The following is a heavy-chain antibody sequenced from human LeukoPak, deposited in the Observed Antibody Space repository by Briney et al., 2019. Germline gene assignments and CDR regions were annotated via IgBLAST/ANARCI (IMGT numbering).Heavy chain of an antibody. CDR2: FDPEDGET. D-gene: IGHD2/OR15-2a*01. CDR1: GYTLTELS. CDR3: ATDNVTGFYELNGMDV. V-gene: IGHV1-24*01. J-gene: IGHJ6*02. Sequence: ASVKVSCKVSGYTLTELSMHWVRQAPGKGLEWMGGFDPEDGETIYAQKFQGRVTMTEDTSTDTAYMELSSLRSEDTAVYYCATDNVTGFYELNGMDVWGQGTTVTVSS.